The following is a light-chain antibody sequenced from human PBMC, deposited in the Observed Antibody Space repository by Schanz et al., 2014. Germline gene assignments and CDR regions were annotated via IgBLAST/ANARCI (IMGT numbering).Light chain of an antibody. CDR1: QSVTSNY. CDR2: GAS. Sequence: EIVLTQSPGTLSLSPGERATLSCRASQSVTSNYLTWYQQKPGQAPTLLIYGASSRATGIPDRFSGSGSGTDFTLTISRLEPEDFAVYYCQQYATGTWTFGQGTKVEIK. CDR3: QQYATGTWT. V-gene: IGKV3-20*01. J-gene: IGKJ1*01.